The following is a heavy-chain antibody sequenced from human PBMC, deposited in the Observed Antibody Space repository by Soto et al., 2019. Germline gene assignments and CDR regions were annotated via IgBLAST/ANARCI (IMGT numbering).Heavy chain of an antibody. CDR1: GFTFSSYS. CDR2: ITGSGGST. V-gene: IGHV3-23*01. Sequence: GGSLRLSCAASGFTFSSYSMSWVRQAPGKGLEWVSAITGSGGSTYYADSVKGRFTISRDNSKSTLYLQMNSLRAEDTAVYYCAKEGDLIGSNYGFCFDYWGQGTLVTVSS. D-gene: IGHD5-18*01. J-gene: IGHJ4*02. CDR3: AKEGDLIGSNYGFCFDY.